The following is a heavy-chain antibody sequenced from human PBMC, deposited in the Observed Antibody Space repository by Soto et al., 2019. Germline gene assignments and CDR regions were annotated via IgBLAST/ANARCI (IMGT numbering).Heavy chain of an antibody. CDR3: AKQNSPSSGSYSLYYYYYMDV. V-gene: IGHV3-30*18. CDR1: GFTFSSYG. D-gene: IGHD3-10*01. J-gene: IGHJ6*03. CDR2: ISYDGSNK. Sequence: GGSLRLSCAASGFTFSSYGMHWVRQAPGKGLEWVAVISYDGSNKYYADSVKGRFTISRDNSKNTLYLQMNSLRAEDTAVYYCAKQNSPSSGSYSLYYYYYMDVWGKGTTVTVSS.